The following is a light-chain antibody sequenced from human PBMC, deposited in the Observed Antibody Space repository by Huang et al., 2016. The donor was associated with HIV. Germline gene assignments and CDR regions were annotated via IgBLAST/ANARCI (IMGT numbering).Light chain of an antibody. CDR3: QQYNNWPPLT. CDR2: GAS. Sequence: EIVMTQSPATLSVSPGERATLSCRASQGVGSNLAWYQQKPGQAPRLLIYGASTRATCIPARFSGSGSGTEFTLTISSLQSEDSAVYYCQQYNNWPPLTFGGGTKVEIK. CDR1: QGVGSN. J-gene: IGKJ4*01. V-gene: IGKV3-15*01.